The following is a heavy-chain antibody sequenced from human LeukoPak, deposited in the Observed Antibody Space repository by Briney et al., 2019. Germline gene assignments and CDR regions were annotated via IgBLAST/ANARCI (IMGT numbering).Heavy chain of an antibody. CDR1: GFTVSSKY. J-gene: IGHJ4*02. Sequence: GGSLRLSCAASGFTVSSKYMTWVRQAPGKGLEWVSTIYSGGTTYYADSVMGRFTISRHNSRNTLYLQMNSLRAEDTAVYYCARVDTVMAYYFDLWGQGTLVTVSS. CDR3: ARVDTVMAYYFDL. CDR2: IYSGGTT. V-gene: IGHV3-53*04. D-gene: IGHD5-18*01.